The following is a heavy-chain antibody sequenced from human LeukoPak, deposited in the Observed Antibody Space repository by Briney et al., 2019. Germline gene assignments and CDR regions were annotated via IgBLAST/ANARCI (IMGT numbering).Heavy chain of an antibody. J-gene: IGHJ4*02. CDR3: AKGRNGYYNY. CDR2: ISGSGGST. D-gene: IGHD2-8*01. V-gene: IGHV3-23*01. CDR1: GFTFNNYA. Sequence: PGGSLRLSCAASGFTFNNYAMNWVRQAPGKGLEWVSAISGSGGSTYYADSVRGRFTISRDNSKNTLYLQMNSLRAEDTAVYYCAKGRNGYYNYWGQGTLVTVSS.